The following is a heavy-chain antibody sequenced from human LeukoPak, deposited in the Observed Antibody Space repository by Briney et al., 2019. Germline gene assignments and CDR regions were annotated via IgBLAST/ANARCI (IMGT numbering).Heavy chain of an antibody. V-gene: IGHV4-34*01. CDR1: GGSFSGYY. CDR3: ARGISSIAARNFDY. J-gene: IGHJ4*02. Sequence: SETLSLTCAVYGGSFSGYYWSWIRQPPGKGLEWIGEINHSGSTNYNPSLKSRVTISVDTSKNQFSLKLSSVTAADTAVYYCARGISSIAARNFDYWGQGTLVTVSS. CDR2: INHSGST. D-gene: IGHD6-6*01.